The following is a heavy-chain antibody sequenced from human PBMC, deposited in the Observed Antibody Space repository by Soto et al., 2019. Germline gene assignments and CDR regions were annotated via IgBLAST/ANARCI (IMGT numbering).Heavy chain of an antibody. CDR1: GFKFSDNA. D-gene: IGHD3-3*01. V-gene: IGHV3-48*02. J-gene: IGHJ4*02. CDR2: ISSSSSTI. Sequence: GGSLRLSCAASGFKFSDNAMSWVRQAPGKGLEWVSYISSSSSTIYYADSVKGRFTISRDNAKNSLYLQMNSLRDEDTAVYYCARLPDYDFWSGYDYWGQGTLVTVSS. CDR3: ARLPDYDFWSGYDY.